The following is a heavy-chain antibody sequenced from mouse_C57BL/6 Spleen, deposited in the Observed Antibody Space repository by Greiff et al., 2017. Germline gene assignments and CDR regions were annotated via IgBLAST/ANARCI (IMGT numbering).Heavy chain of an antibody. V-gene: IGHV1-20*01. CDR1: GYSFTGYF. Sequence: EVKLVESGPELVKPGDSVKISCKASGYSFTGYFMNWVMQSHGKSLEWIGRINPYNGDTFYNQKFKGKATLTVDKSSSTAHMELRSLTSEDSAVYYCARIGIYYGSSHWYFDVWGTGTTVTVSS. J-gene: IGHJ1*03. CDR3: ARIGIYYGSSHWYFDV. CDR2: INPYNGDT. D-gene: IGHD1-1*01.